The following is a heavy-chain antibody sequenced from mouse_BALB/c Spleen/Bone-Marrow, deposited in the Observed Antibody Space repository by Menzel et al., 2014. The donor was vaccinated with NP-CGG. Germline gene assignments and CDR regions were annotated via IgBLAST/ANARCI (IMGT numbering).Heavy chain of an antibody. CDR2: IYPGDGET. D-gene: IGHD2-2*01. J-gene: IGHJ4*01. CDR1: GYAFSNYG. V-gene: IGHV1-80*01. Sequence: QVQLQQSGAELVRPGSSVKISCKASGYAFSNYGMNWVKQRPGQGLEWIGQIYPGDGETNYNGEFEGRATLTADKSSSTAYMQVSSLTSEASAVYFCASVYGYGRGYGLDYWGQGTSVTVSA. CDR3: ASVYGYGRGYGLDY.